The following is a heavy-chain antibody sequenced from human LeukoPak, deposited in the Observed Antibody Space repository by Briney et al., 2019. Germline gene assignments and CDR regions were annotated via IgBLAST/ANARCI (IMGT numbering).Heavy chain of an antibody. CDR2: IKQDGSEK. V-gene: IGHV3-7*04. CDR1: GFTFSSYW. Sequence: PGGSLRLSCAASGFTFSSYWMSWVRQAPGKGLEWVANIKQDGSEKYYGDSVKGRFTISRDNAKNSVYLQMNSLRGEDTAVYYCAREGPGSIEVADNYFDYWGQGTLVTVSS. D-gene: IGHD6-19*01. CDR3: AREGPGSIEVADNYFDY. J-gene: IGHJ4*02.